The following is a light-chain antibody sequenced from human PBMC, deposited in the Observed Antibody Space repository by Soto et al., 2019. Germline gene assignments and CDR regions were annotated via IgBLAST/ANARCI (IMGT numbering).Light chain of an antibody. CDR1: QSISTW. Sequence: DIQMTQSPSTLSASVGDRVTITCRASQSISTWLAWYQQKPGKAPNLLIYKASSLEIGVPSRFSDSGSGTEFTLTISSLQPDDFATYYCQQYNAYPYTFGQGTKLEIK. V-gene: IGKV1-5*03. J-gene: IGKJ2*01. CDR2: KAS. CDR3: QQYNAYPYT.